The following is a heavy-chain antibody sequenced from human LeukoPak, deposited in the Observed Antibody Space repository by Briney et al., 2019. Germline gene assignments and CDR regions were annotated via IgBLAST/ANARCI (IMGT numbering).Heavy chain of an antibody. D-gene: IGHD4/OR15-4a*01. CDR1: GGFISGYF. CDR2: IYSRGDT. J-gene: IGHJ3*02. V-gene: IGHV4-4*07. CDR3: ARAYDANGNHAFDI. Sequence: SETLSLTCTVSGGFISGYFWSWIRQSAGKGLEWIGRIYSRGDTNYNPSLKSRVTMSIDTSKNQFSLKLTSVTAADTAVYYCARAYDANGNHAFDIWGRGTLVTVSS.